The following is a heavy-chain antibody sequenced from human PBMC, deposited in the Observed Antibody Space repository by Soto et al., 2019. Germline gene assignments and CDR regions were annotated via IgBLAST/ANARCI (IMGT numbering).Heavy chain of an antibody. CDR1: GFTFSSYG. CDR3: ARDPAVTAEDAFDI. CDR2: IWYDGSNK. J-gene: IGHJ3*02. V-gene: IGHV3-33*01. Sequence: GGSLRLSCAASGFTFSSYGMHWVRQAPGKGLEWVAVIWYDGSNKYYADSVKGRFTISRDNSKNTLYLQMNSLRAEDTAVYYCARDPAVTAEDAFDIWGQGTMVTVSS. D-gene: IGHD4-17*01.